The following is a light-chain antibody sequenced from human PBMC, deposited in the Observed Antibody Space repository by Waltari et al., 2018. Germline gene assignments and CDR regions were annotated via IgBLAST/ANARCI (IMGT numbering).Light chain of an antibody. V-gene: IGLV2-14*03. CDR3: FSYTSFNTRV. CDR2: DVS. J-gene: IGLJ1*01. Sequence: QSALTQPASVSGSPGPSITISCTGTSSDVGRYNFVPWFQQHPDNAPKLVIHDVSDRPSGVSSRFSGSKSGNTASLTISGLQAEDEADYYCFSYTSFNTRVFGTGTKVTVL. CDR1: SSDVGRYNF.